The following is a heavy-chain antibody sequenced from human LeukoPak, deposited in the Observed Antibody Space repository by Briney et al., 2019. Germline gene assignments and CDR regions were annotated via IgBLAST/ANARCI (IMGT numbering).Heavy chain of an antibody. J-gene: IGHJ6*03. CDR3: ARASSYCGGDCYSPDDYYYYYMDV. CDR2: INHSGST. Sequence: SETLSLTCAVYGGSFSGYYWSWIRQPPGKGLEWIGEINHSGSTNYNPSLKSRVTISVDTSKNQFSLKLSSVTAADTAVYYCARASSYCGGDCYSPDDYYYYYMDVWGKGATVTVSS. CDR1: GGSFSGYY. V-gene: IGHV4-34*01. D-gene: IGHD2-21*02.